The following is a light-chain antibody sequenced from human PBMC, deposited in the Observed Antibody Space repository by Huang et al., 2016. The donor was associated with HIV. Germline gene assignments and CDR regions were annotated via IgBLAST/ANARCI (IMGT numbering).Light chain of an antibody. CDR1: QVISSY. CDR3: QQLNSYPEGFT. Sequence: IQLTQSPSSLSASVGDRVTITCRASQVISSYLAGYQQKTGKARKLLIYAASTLQRWVPSRCSGSGSGTDGTLTISSLQPEDFATYYCQQLNSYPEGFTFGPGTKVDIK. V-gene: IGKV1-9*01. J-gene: IGKJ3*01. CDR2: AAS.